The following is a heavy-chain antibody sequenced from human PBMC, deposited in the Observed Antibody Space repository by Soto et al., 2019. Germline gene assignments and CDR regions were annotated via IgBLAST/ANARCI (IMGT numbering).Heavy chain of an antibody. V-gene: IGHV4-34*01. CDR2: INHSGST. Sequence: QVQLQQWGAGLLKPSETLSLTCAVYGGSFSGYYWSWIRQPPGKGLEWIGEINHSGSTNYNPSLKSRVTISVDTSKNQFSLKLSSVTAADTAVYYCARILMVRGVIIRAEFDPWGQGTLVTVSS. D-gene: IGHD3-10*01. J-gene: IGHJ5*02. CDR3: ARILMVRGVIIRAEFDP. CDR1: GGSFSGYY.